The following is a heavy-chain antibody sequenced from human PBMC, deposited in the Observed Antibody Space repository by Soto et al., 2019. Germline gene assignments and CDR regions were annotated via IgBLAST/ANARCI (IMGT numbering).Heavy chain of an antibody. J-gene: IGHJ4*02. Sequence: EVQLVESGGGLVQTGGSLRLSCAASGFTFSSRWMHWVRQAPGKGLVWVSRINSDGTTITYADSVKGRFTISRDNAKNTLYLQMNSLRAEDTAVYYCARGTHNTVTTRLFDCWGKGTLVTVSS. D-gene: IGHD4-17*01. CDR2: INSDGTTI. CDR1: GFTFSSRW. CDR3: ARGTHNTVTTRLFDC. V-gene: IGHV3-74*01.